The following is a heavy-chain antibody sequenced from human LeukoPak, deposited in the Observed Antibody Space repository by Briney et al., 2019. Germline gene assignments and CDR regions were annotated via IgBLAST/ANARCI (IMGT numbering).Heavy chain of an antibody. CDR2: IPYDGSSK. D-gene: IGHD5-24*01. CDR1: GFTFSSYG. Sequence: GGSLRLSCGVSGFTFSSYGMHWVRQAPGQGLEWVTFIPYDGSSKYYADSVKGRFTISRDNSKNTLSLQMNSLRAEDTAIYYCANGPTKDGFHYYFDFWGQGTLVTVSS. V-gene: IGHV3-30*02. J-gene: IGHJ4*02. CDR3: ANGPTKDGFHYYFDF.